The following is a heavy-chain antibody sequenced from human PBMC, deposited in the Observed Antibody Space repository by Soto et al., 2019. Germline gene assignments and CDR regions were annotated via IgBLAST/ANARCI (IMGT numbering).Heavy chain of an antibody. V-gene: IGHV4-30-2*01. D-gene: IGHD2-15*01. J-gene: IGHJ3*02. CDR3: ASTQYGGKSSGAFDI. CDR1: GGSISSGGYS. Sequence: QLQLQESGSGLVKPSQTLSLTCAVSGGSISSGGYSWSWIRQPPGKGLEWIGYIYHSGSTYYNPSLQSRVTISVDRSKNQFSLKLSSVTAADTAVYYCASTQYGGKSSGAFDIWGQGTMVTVSS. CDR2: IYHSGST.